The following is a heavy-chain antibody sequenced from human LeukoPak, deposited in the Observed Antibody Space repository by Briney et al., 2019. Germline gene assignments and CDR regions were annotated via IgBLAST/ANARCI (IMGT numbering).Heavy chain of an antibody. V-gene: IGHV3-23*01. CDR2: ISGSGGST. CDR3: ARVGPGGYYFDY. Sequence: GGSLRLSCAASGFTFRSYAMSWVRQAPGKGLEWVSAISGSGGSTYYADSVKGRFTISRDNSKNSLYLQMNSLRAEDTALYHCARVGPGGYYFDYWGQGTLVTVSS. J-gene: IGHJ4*02. CDR1: GFTFRSYA. D-gene: IGHD3-16*01.